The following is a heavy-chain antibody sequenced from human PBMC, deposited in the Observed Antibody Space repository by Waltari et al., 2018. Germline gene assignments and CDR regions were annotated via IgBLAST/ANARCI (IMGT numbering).Heavy chain of an antibody. CDR1: GYTFTSYG. V-gene: IGHV1-18*01. Sequence: VQLVQSGAEVKKPGASVKVSCKASGYTFTSYGISWVRQAPGQGLEWMGWISAYNGNKNYAQKLQGRVTMTTDTSTSTAYMELRSLRSDDTAVYYCAREETYYYDTSGYYHNWFDPWGQGTLVTVSS. CDR3: AREETYYYDTSGYYHNWFDP. CDR2: ISAYNGNK. J-gene: IGHJ5*02. D-gene: IGHD3-22*01.